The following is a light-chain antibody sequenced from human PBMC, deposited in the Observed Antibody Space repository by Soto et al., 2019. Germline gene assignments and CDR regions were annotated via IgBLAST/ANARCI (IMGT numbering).Light chain of an antibody. CDR3: CSYAGSSPHVV. Sequence: QSALTQPASVSGSPGQSITISCTGTSSDVGSYHLVSWYQQHPGTAPKLMIYEGSKRPSGVSNRFSGCKSGNTASLTISGLQAEDEADYYCCSYAGSSPHVVFGGGTKLTVL. CDR2: EGS. CDR1: SSDVGSYHL. V-gene: IGLV2-23*01. J-gene: IGLJ2*01.